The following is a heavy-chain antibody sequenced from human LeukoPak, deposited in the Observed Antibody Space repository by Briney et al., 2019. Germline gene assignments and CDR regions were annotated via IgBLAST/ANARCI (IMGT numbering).Heavy chain of an antibody. CDR2: IAYDGSFE. CDR1: GFILGECG. V-gene: IGHV3-30*18. J-gene: IGHJ3*02. CDR3: AKDRRWLQLKGDALYI. Sequence: GCSPTLFCAASGFILGECGVDWVHTAEGTVLGLRPIIAYDGSFEFYADSMKGRFTISRDKSKNTLFLQMSSLKAEDTAMYYCAKDRRWLQLKGDALYIWGQGTMVTVSS. D-gene: IGHD5-24*01.